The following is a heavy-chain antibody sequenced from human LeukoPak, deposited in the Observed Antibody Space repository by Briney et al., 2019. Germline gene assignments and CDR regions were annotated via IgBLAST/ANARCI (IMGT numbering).Heavy chain of an antibody. J-gene: IGHJ5*02. CDR3: ARGGKWSPRDRFDP. D-gene: IGHD2-8*01. Sequence: GGSLRLSCAASGFTFSSYSMNWVRQAPGKGLEWVSSISSSSSYTYYADSVKGRFTISRDNAKNSLYLQMNSLRAEDTAVYYCARGGKWSPRDRFDPWGQGTLVTVSS. CDR2: ISSSSSYT. CDR1: GFTFSSYS. V-gene: IGHV3-21*01.